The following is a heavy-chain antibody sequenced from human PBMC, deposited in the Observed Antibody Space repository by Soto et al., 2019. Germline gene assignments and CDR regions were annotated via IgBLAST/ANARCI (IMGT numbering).Heavy chain of an antibody. D-gene: IGHD6-13*01. CDR1: GGSISSGGYY. V-gene: IGHV4-31*03. CDR3: ARFGYIRSWVDY. J-gene: IGHJ4*02. CDR2: IYYSGRT. Sequence: PSETLSLTCSVSGGSISSGGYYWSWIRQHPGKGLEWIGYIYYSGRTYYNPSLKSRVTISVDTSKKQFSLKLSSVTAADTAVYYCARFGYIRSWVDYCGTTTLVTVSS.